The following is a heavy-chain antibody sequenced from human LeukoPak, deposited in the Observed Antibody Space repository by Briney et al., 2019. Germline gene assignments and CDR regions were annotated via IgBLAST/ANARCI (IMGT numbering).Heavy chain of an antibody. CDR1: GFTFSSYE. V-gene: IGHV3-48*03. Sequence: GGSLRLSCAASGFTFSSYEMNWVRQAPGKGLEWVSYISSSGSTIYYADSVKGRFTISRDNAKNSLYLQMNSLRAEDTAVYYCARDQAAAGTIWFDPWGQGTLVTVSS. CDR3: ARDQAAAGTIWFDP. J-gene: IGHJ5*02. D-gene: IGHD6-13*01. CDR2: ISSSGSTI.